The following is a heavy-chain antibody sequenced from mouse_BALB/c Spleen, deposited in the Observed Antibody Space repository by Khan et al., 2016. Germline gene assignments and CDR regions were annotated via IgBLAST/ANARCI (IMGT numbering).Heavy chain of an antibody. V-gene: IGHV3-2*02. CDR2: ISYSGST. CDR1: GYSLTSDYA. Sequence: EVQLQESGPGLVKPSQSLSLTCTVTGYSLTSDYAWNWIRQFPGNKLEWMGYISYSGSTSYNPYLKSRISITRDTSKNKFFLQLISVNTEATATYDCARGYGSSDYAMDYWGQGTSVTVSS. D-gene: IGHD1-1*01. CDR3: ARGYGSSDYAMDY. J-gene: IGHJ4*01.